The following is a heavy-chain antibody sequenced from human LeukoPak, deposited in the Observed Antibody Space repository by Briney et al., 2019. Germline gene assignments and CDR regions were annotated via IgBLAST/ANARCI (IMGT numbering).Heavy chain of an antibody. CDR3: VRYYGSGFMDV. CDR2: ISRGGSTT. CDR1: GFTFSDYY. V-gene: IGHV3-11*01. Sequence: GGSLRLSCAASGFTFSDYYMSWIRQAPGKGLEWVSYISRGGSTTYYADSVKGRFTISRDNAKNSLFLQTNSLRGEDTAVYYCVRYYGSGFMDVWGQGTTVTVS. D-gene: IGHD3-10*01. J-gene: IGHJ6*02.